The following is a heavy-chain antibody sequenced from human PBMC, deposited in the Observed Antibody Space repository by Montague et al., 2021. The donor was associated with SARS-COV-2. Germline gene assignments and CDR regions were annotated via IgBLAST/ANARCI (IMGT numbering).Heavy chain of an antibody. Sequence: SETLSLTCTVSGGSVSTYRWGWVRQPAGKALDWMGRIHANGDTTYNPSLKIRGTMSVDTSKNQFSLKLTSVTATDTAMYYCARGSGHYYSTFDNWGQGNLVTVSS. V-gene: IGHV4-4*07. CDR1: GGSVSTYR. CDR3: ARGSGHYYSTFDN. CDR2: IHANGDT. D-gene: IGHD2-15*01. J-gene: IGHJ4*02.